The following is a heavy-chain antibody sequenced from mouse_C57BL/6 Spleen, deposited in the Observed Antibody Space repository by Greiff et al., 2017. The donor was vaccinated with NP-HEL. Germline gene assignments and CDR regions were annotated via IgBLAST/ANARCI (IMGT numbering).Heavy chain of an antibody. CDR2: INPNNGGT. Sequence: EVQLQQSGPELVKPGASVKISCKASGYTFTDYYMNWVKQSHGKSLEWIGDINPNNGGTSYNQKFKGKATLTVDKSSSTAYMELRSLTSEDSAVYYCARSGITTVEAWFAYWGKGTLVTVSA. CDR1: GYTFTDYY. J-gene: IGHJ3*01. V-gene: IGHV1-26*01. CDR3: ARSGITTVEAWFAY. D-gene: IGHD1-1*01.